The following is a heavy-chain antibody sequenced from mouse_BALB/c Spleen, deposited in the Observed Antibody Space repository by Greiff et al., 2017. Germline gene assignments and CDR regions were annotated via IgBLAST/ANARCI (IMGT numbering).Heavy chain of an antibody. D-gene: IGHD1-1*01. CDR2: IWSGGST. Sequence: QVQLKQPGPGLVQPSQSLSITCTVSGFSLPSYGVHWVRQSPGKGLEWLGVIWSGGSTDYNAAFISRLSISKDNSKSQVFFKMNSLQANDTAIYYCARNALLLRRVGDYWGQGTSVTVSS. V-gene: IGHV2-2*02. CDR3: ARNALLLRRVGDY. J-gene: IGHJ4*01. CDR1: GFSLPSYG.